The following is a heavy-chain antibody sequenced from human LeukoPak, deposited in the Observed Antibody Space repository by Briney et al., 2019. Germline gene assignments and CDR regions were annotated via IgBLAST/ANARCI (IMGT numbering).Heavy chain of an antibody. J-gene: IGHJ4*02. Sequence: GGSLRLSCAASGFTFSSYGMHWVRPAPGKGLEGVAFIRYDGSNKYYADSVRGRFTISRDTSKNMVFLQMNSLRVEDTAVYYCARGIDYWGRGTLVTVSS. CDR1: GFTFSSYG. CDR2: IRYDGSNK. CDR3: ARGIDY. V-gene: IGHV3-30*02.